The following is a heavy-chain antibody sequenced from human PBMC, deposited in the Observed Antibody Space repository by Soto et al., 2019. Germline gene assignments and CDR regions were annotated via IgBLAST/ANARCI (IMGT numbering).Heavy chain of an antibody. CDR3: ALTTDDVDV. CDR2: TYYRSKWYN. D-gene: IGHD1-1*01. CDR1: GDSVSSKSAA. J-gene: IGHJ6*02. V-gene: IGHV6-1*01. Sequence: PSQTLSLTCAISGDSVSSKSAARNWIRQSPPRGLEWLGRTYYRSKWYNDYAVSVKSRITINPDTSKNQFSLQLNSVTPDDTAVDCCALTTDDVDVWGQGTTVTVSS.